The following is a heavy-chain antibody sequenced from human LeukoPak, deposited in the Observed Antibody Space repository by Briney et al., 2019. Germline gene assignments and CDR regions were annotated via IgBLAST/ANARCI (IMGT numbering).Heavy chain of an antibody. CDR2: ISAYSGNT. V-gene: IGHV1-18*01. J-gene: IGHJ4*02. Sequence: ASVKVSCKASGYIFTTYGISWVRQAPGQGLEWMGWISAYSGNTKYAQMVQGRVTMTTDTSTRTAYMELRSLRFDDTAVYYCASGSYDFWSGYFDYWGQGTLVTVSS. CDR3: ASGSYDFWSGYFDY. D-gene: IGHD3/OR15-3a*01. CDR1: GYIFTTYG.